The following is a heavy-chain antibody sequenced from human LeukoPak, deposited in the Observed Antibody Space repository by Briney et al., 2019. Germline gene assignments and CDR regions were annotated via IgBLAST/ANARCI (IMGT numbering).Heavy chain of an antibody. CDR3: ARAPVVTRDAFDI. V-gene: IGHV3-53*01. Sequence: GGSLRLSCAASGFTVSSNYMSWVRQAPGKGLEWVSVIYSGGSTYYADSVKGRFTISRDNSKNTLYLQMNSLRAEDTAVYYCARAPVVTRDAFDIWGQGTMVTVSS. CDR1: GFTVSSNY. J-gene: IGHJ3*02. D-gene: IGHD4-23*01. CDR2: IYSGGST.